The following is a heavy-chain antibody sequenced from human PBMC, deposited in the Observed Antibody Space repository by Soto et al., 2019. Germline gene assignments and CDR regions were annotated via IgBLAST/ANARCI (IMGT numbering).Heavy chain of an antibody. CDR1: GGSISSYY. V-gene: IGHV4-59*08. Sequence: QVQLQESGPGLVKPSETLSLTCTVSGGSISSYYWSWIRQPPGKGLEWIGYIYYSGSTNYNPSLKNRVTISVDTSKNQFSLKLSSVTAADTAVYYCARGPQGYCSGGSCYYYYYYMDVWGKGTTVTVSS. CDR3: ARGPQGYCSGGSCYYYYYYMDV. D-gene: IGHD2-15*01. J-gene: IGHJ6*03. CDR2: IYYSGST.